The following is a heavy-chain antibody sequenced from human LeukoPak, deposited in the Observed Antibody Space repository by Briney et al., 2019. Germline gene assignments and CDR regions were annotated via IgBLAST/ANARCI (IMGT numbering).Heavy chain of an antibody. J-gene: IGHJ4*02. Sequence: PSETLSLTCAVSGYSISSGYYWGWIRQPPGKGLEWIGSTYHSGSTYYNPSLKSRVTISVDTSKNQFSLKLSSVTAADTAVYYCATLSLDSSGYHDYWGQGTLVTVSS. V-gene: IGHV4-38-2*01. CDR2: TYHSGST. CDR3: ATLSLDSSGYHDY. CDR1: GYSISSGYY. D-gene: IGHD3-22*01.